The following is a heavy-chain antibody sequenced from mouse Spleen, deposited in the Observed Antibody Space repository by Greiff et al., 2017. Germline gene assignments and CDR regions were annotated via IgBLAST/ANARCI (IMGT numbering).Heavy chain of an antibody. J-gene: IGHJ2*01. V-gene: IGHV2-2*01. CDR1: GFSLTTYD. CDR3: ARGSTYFDY. CDR2: MWSGGST. Sequence: VQLVESGPGLVQPSQSLSITCTVSGFSLTTYDVHWVRQSPGKGLEWLGVMWSGGSTDYYAAFISRLSISKDNSKSQVFFKMNSLQPDDTAIYYCARGSTYFDYWGQGTALTVSS. D-gene: IGHD1-1*01.